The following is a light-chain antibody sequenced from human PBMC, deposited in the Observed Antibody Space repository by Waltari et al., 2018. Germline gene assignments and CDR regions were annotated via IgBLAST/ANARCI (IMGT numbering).Light chain of an antibody. CDR3: GSYTSSSTLYV. CDR1: SSDVGGYNY. CDR2: DVS. J-gene: IGLJ1*01. Sequence: QSALTQPASVSGSPGQSITISCTGTSSDVGGYNYVYWYQQHPGKAPKLMIYDVSNRPSGVSNRFSGSKSGNTASLTISGLQAEDEADYYCGSYTSSSTLYVFGIGTKVTVL. V-gene: IGLV2-14*03.